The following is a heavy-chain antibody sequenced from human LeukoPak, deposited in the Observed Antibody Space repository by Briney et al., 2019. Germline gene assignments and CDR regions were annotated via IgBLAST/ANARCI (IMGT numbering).Heavy chain of an antibody. V-gene: IGHV4-39*01. Sequence: PSETLSLTCPVSGGSISSSSYYWGWIRQPPGKGLMGIGSFYYSGSTYYNPFLKSRVTISVDTSTNRFSLKLSSVTAADTAVYDCARHGLLWFGESTIFDYWGEGTLVTVSS. CDR1: GGSISSSSYY. J-gene: IGHJ4*02. CDR3: ARHGLLWFGESTIFDY. CDR2: FYYSGST. D-gene: IGHD3-10*01.